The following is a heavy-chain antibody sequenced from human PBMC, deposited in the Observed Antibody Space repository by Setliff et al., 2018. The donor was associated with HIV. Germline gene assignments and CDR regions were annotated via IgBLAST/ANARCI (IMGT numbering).Heavy chain of an antibody. D-gene: IGHD2-15*01. CDR1: GFTFRSFC. V-gene: IGHV3-7*03. CDR3: AREYAMAARY. Sequence: PGGSLRLSCAASGFTFRSFCLSWVRQVPGKGLEWVANINENGNEKYYVDSVKGRFTISRDNAKNSLYLQMNSLRVEDTAVYYCAREYAMAARYWGRGTLVTSPQ. CDR2: INENGNEK. J-gene: IGHJ4*02.